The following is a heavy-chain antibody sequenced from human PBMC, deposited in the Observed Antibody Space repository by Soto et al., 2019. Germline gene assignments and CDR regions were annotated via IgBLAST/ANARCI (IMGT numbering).Heavy chain of an antibody. Sequence: HPGGSLRLSCAASGFTFSSYGMHWVRQAPGKGLEWVAVIWYDGSNKYYADSVKGRFTISRDNSKNTLYLQMNSLRAEDTAVYYCARDRSRDNDGSWFDPWGQGTLVTVSS. V-gene: IGHV3-33*01. D-gene: IGHD3-10*01. CDR1: GFTFSSYG. CDR3: ARDRSRDNDGSWFDP. CDR2: IWYDGSNK. J-gene: IGHJ5*02.